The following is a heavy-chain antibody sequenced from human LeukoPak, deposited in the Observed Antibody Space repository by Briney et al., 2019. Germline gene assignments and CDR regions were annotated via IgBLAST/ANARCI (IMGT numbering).Heavy chain of an antibody. CDR3: ARVWGIAVAGSSSVDY. J-gene: IGHJ4*02. Sequence: PGGSLRLSCAASGFTFSSYSMNWVRQAPGKGLEWVSSISSSSSYIYYADSVKGRFTTSRDNAKNSLYLQMNSLRAEDTAVYYCARVWGIAVAGSSSVDYWSQGTLVTVSS. CDR1: GFTFSSYS. CDR2: ISSSSSYI. V-gene: IGHV3-21*01. D-gene: IGHD6-19*01.